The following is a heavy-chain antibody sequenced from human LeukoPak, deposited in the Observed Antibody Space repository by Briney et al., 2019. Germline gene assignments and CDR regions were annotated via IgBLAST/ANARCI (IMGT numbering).Heavy chain of an antibody. Sequence: GGSLRLSCAASGFTVSSNYMSWVRQAPGKGLEWVSVIYSGGNTYYADSVKGRFTISRDNSKNTLYLQMNSLRAEDTAVYYCASGYCSGGHCYFVYFQHWGQGTLVTVSS. CDR3: ASGYCSGGHCYFVYFQH. J-gene: IGHJ1*01. V-gene: IGHV3-53*01. D-gene: IGHD2-15*01. CDR2: IYSGGNT. CDR1: GFTVSSNY.